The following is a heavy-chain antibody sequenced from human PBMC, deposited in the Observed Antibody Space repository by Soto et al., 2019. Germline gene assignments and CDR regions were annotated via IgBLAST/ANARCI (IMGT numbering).Heavy chain of an antibody. V-gene: IGHV1-46*01. CDR1: GYTFTSHC. CDR3: ARDPRTYISSFNWFDP. CDR2: INPSDGST. D-gene: IGHD3-16*01. J-gene: IGHJ5*02. Sequence: GASVKVSCKASGYTFTSHCVNWLRQAPGQGLEWMGMINPSDGSTNYAQKFQGRVTLTTDTSTSTVYMELSSLRSEDAAVYFCARDPRTYISSFNWFDPWGLGTLVTVSS.